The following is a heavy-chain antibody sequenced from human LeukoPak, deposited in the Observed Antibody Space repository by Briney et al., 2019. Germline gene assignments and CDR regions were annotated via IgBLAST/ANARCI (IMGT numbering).Heavy chain of an antibody. J-gene: IGHJ4*02. Sequence: ASVRVSCKASGYTFTNYYMHWVRQAPGQGLEWMGKINPSGGSTSYAQKFQGRGTMTRDTSTSTVYMELSSLRSEDTAVYYCARSYNWNRPLDYWGQGTLVTVSS. CDR3: ARSYNWNRPLDY. D-gene: IGHD1-20*01. CDR2: INPSGGST. V-gene: IGHV1-46*01. CDR1: GYTFTNYY.